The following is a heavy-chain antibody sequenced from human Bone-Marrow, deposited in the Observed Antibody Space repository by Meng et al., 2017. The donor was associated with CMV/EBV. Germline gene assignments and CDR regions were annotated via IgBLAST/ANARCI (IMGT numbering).Heavy chain of an antibody. CDR1: GFTFNVYW. D-gene: IGHD3-10*01. CDR2: ISPDGITT. Sequence: SCAASGFTFNVYWIYWVRKAPGKGLLWVSRISPDGITTQYADSVKGRFTISRDNAKNTVHLQMNSLRGDDTAVYFCIRDAGRGGDFDNWGQGTLVTVSS. CDR3: IRDAGRGGDFDN. J-gene: IGHJ4*02. V-gene: IGHV3-74*01.